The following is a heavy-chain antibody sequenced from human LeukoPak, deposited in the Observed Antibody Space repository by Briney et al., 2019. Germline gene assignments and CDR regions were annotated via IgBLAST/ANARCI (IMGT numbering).Heavy chain of an antibody. CDR2: ISGSGGST. V-gene: IGHV3-23*01. D-gene: IGHD3-22*01. CDR3: AKDSRTALTMIVVVKLRVDAFDI. CDR1: GFTFSSYG. J-gene: IGHJ3*02. Sequence: GGSLRLSCAASGFTFSSYGMSWVRQAPGKGLEWVSAISGSGGSTYYADSVKGRFTISRDNSKNTLYLQMNSLRAEDTAVYYCAKDSRTALTMIVVVKLRVDAFDIWGQGTMVTVSS.